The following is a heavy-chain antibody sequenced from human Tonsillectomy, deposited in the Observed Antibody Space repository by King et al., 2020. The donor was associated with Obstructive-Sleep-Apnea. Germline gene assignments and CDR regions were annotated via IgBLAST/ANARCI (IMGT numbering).Heavy chain of an antibody. D-gene: IGHD2-15*01. J-gene: IGHJ4*02. V-gene: IGHV4-34*01. CDR3: ARLDCSGGSCYWGNFDY. Sequence: VQLPQWGAGLLKPSETLSLTCDVYGGSFSAYYWGWLRQPPGKGLEWIGESNDSGSTNYNSSLKSRVTISVDTSKNQFSLKLNSVTAADTAVYYCARLDCSGGSCYWGNFDYWGQGTLVTVSS. CDR1: GGSFSAYY. CDR2: SNDSGST.